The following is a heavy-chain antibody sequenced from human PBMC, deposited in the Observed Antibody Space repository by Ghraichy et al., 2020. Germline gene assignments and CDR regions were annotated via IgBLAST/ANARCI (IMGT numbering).Heavy chain of an antibody. CDR3: ARSASMVASYYFDY. J-gene: IGHJ4*02. D-gene: IGHD2-15*01. V-gene: IGHV1-2*02. CDR2: INPKSGGT. Sequence: AAVKVSCKTSGYTFDNYGLTWVRQAPGRGLEWVGCINPKSGGTNYAQKFQGRVTMTRDTSIRTADMELSRLTSDDTAVYYCARSASMVASYYFDYWGQGTLVSVSS. CDR1: GYTFDNYG.